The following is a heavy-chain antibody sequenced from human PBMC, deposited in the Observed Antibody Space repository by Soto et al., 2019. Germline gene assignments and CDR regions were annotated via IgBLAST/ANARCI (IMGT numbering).Heavy chain of an antibody. CDR2: INSDGSST. Sequence: EVQLVESGGGLVQPGGSPRLSCAASGFTFSSYWMHWVRQAPGKGLVWVSRINSDGSSTGYADSVKGRFTISRDNAKNQLYFPMNRLRVEDKAVYYFARDTGGRLDPLGQGTLVNVSS. V-gene: IGHV3-74*01. CDR1: GFTFSSYW. D-gene: IGHD2-15*01. J-gene: IGHJ5*01. CDR3: ARDTGGRLDP.